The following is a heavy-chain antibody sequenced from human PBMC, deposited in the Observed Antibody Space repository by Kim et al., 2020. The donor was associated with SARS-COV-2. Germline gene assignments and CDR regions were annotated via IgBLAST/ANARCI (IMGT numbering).Heavy chain of an antibody. V-gene: IGHV3-23*01. CDR2: ISESGSNT. Sequence: GGSLRLSCAASGFTFSSYVMTWVRQAPGRGLEWVSVISESGSNTFHADSVNGRFTISRDNSKNTLYLEMNRLRAEDTAIYYCAKKKGPGSGGWFVDYWGQGTLVTVSS. CDR3: AKKKGPGSGGWFVDY. CDR1: GFTFSSYV. D-gene: IGHD6-19*01. J-gene: IGHJ4*02.